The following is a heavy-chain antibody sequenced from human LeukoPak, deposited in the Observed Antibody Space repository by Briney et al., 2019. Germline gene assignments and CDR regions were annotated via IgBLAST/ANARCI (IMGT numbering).Heavy chain of an antibody. CDR2: ISGSGGST. CDR1: GFTFDDYT. CDR3: AKGPYTTVVVPVATYNWFDP. Sequence: PGGSLRLSCAASGFTFDDYTMHWVRQAPGKGLEWVSSISGSGGSTYYADSVKGRFTISRDNSKSTLYLQMNSLRAEDTAVYYCAKGPYTTVVVPVATYNWFDPWGQGTLVTVSS. D-gene: IGHD2-2*01. V-gene: IGHV3-23*01. J-gene: IGHJ5*02.